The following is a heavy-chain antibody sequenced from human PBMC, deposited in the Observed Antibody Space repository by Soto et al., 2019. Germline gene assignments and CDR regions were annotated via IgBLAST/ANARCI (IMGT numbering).Heavy chain of an antibody. CDR3: ARVGYSYGELDP. Sequence: SETLSLTCTVSGGSISSSSYYWGWIRQPPGKGLEWIGSIYYSGSTYYNPSLKSRVTISVDTSKNQFSLKLSSVTAADTAVYYCARVGYSYGELDPWGQGALVTVSS. D-gene: IGHD5-18*01. V-gene: IGHV4-39*01. CDR1: GGSISSSSYY. CDR2: IYYSGST. J-gene: IGHJ5*02.